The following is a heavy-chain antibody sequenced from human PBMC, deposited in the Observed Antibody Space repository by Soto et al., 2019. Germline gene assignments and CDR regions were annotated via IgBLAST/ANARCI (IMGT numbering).Heavy chain of an antibody. CDR3: ARDSVTSLTRYHGFYYYEMDV. D-gene: IGHD3-16*01. Sequence: PSGYLRLSCTASGFPFSSYTMHWLRRAPRGGLEWGGIISFDASSKYYAEWFRGRIVISRDTSKDRLYLQLATLRPADTAIYYWARDSVTSLTRYHGFYYYEMDVWGQGTTVTVSS. J-gene: IGHJ6*02. V-gene: IGHV3-30*09. CDR1: GFPFSSYT. CDR2: ISFDASSK.